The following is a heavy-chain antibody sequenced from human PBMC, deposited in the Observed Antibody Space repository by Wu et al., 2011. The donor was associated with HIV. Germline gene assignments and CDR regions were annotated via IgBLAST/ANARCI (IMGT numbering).Heavy chain of an antibody. CDR3: ARDGEYQVLHHYYTGMDV. Sequence: QVQLVQSGAEVKKPGASVRVSCKTSGYPFSRYGISWVRQAPGQGLVWMAWISPNNGETKYGQKFQGRLTVTSDTSTSTAYMGVRSLRSDDTAVYYCARDGEYQVLHHYYTGMDVWGQGSTVTVSS. D-gene: IGHD3-10*01. J-gene: IGHJ6*02. CDR1: GYPFSRYG. CDR2: ISPNNGET. V-gene: IGHV1-18*01.